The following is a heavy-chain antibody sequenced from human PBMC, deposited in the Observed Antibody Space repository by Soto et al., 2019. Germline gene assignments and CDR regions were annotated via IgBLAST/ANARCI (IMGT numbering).Heavy chain of an antibody. CDR2: IIPMYGTT. CDR1: GGTFRGYV. Sequence: QVQLVQSGAEVKKPGSSVKVSCKASGGTFRGYVTSWVRQAPGQGLEWLGGIIPMYGTTYYAQTFQGRVTIGADESTSTAFMELSSLRSEDTAVYYCARIGTLDWIDDYWGQGTLVTVSS. V-gene: IGHV1-69*12. D-gene: IGHD1-1*01. J-gene: IGHJ4*02. CDR3: ARIGTLDWIDDY.